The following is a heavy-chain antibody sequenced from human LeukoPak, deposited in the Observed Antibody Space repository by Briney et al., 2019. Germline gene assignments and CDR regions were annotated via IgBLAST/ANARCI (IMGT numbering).Heavy chain of an antibody. V-gene: IGHV3-30-3*01. J-gene: IGHJ4*02. CDR1: GFTFSSYA. Sequence: GGSLRLSCAASGFTFSSYAMHWVRQAPGKGLEWVAVISYDGSNKYYADSVKGRFTISRDNSKNTLYLQMNSLRAEDTAVYCCARDLDFDYWGQGTLVTVSS. CDR3: ARDLDFDY. CDR2: ISYDGSNK.